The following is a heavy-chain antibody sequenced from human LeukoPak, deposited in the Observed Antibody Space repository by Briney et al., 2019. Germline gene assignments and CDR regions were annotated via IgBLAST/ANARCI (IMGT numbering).Heavy chain of an antibody. CDR1: GFTFSSCG. CDR3: VRGQDTIFGVVPLDY. J-gene: IGHJ4*02. Sequence: GGSLRLSCAASGFTFSSCGFNWVRQAPGKGLEWVSSIGPTGTDRYYADSVRGRFTISRDNAKNSMYLQMDSLRDEDTAVYYCVRGQDTIFGVVPLDYWGQGTLVTVSS. D-gene: IGHD3-3*01. CDR2: IGPTGTDR. V-gene: IGHV3-21*01.